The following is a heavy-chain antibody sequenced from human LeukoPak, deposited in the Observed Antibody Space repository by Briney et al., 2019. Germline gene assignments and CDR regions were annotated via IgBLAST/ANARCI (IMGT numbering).Heavy chain of an antibody. J-gene: IGHJ4*02. Sequence: GGSLRLSCAVSGLTFRISGMHWVRQAPGKGLEWVTFIRDDGSGEHYADSVKGRFTVSRDHSKSTLYLQMNSLTLEDTAVYYCARDLTTVTTYYFDYWGQGTLVTVSS. CDR3: ARDLTTVTTYYFDY. CDR2: IRDDGSGE. V-gene: IGHV3-30*02. D-gene: IGHD4-17*01. CDR1: GLTFRISG.